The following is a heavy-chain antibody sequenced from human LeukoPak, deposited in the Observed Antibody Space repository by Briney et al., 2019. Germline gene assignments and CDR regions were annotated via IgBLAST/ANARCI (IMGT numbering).Heavy chain of an antibody. CDR3: ARGNGDIVVVPAAFY. V-gene: IGHV1-2*02. CDR2: INPNSGGT. Sequence: ASVKVSCKASGYTFTGYYMHWVRHAPGQGLEWMGWINPNSGGTNYAQKFQGRVTMTRDTSISTAYMELSRLRSDDTAVYYCARGNGDIVVVPAAFYWGQGTLVTVSS. D-gene: IGHD2-2*01. J-gene: IGHJ4*02. CDR1: GYTFTGYY.